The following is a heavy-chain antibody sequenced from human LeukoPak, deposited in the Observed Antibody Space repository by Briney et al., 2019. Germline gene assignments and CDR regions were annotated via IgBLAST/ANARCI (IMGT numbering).Heavy chain of an antibody. CDR3: ARGQRELRLIDY. CDR2: INPNSGGT. J-gene: IGHJ4*02. V-gene: IGHV1-2*02. Sequence: ASVKVSCKASGYTFTGYYMHWVRQAPGQGLEWMGWINPNSGGTNHAQKFQGRVTMTRDTSISTAYMELSRLRSDDTAVYYCARGQRELRLIDYWGQGTLVTVSS. CDR1: GYTFTGYY. D-gene: IGHD1-26*01.